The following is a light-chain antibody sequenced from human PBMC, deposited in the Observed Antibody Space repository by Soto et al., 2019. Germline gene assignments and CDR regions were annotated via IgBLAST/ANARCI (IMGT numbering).Light chain of an antibody. V-gene: IGLV4-69*01. J-gene: IGLJ2*01. CDR2: LNSDGSH. CDR3: QTWGSGIVV. CDR1: SGHSNYA. Sequence: QLVLTQSPSASASLGASVKLTCTLSSGHSNYAIAWDQQQSEKGPRYLMKLNSDGSHSKGDGIPDRFSGSSSGAERYLTISSLQSEDEADYYCQTWGSGIVVFGGGTKLTV.